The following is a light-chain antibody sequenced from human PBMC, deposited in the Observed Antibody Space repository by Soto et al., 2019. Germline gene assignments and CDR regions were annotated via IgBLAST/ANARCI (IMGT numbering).Light chain of an antibody. CDR2: DAS. CDR3: QQCNSYPWT. V-gene: IGKV1-5*02. J-gene: IGKJ4*02. Sequence: GDRVTIICRASQSISSWLAWYQQKPGKDPKLLIYDASSLESGVPSRFSGSGSGTEFTLTITSLEPDELATYDCQQCNSYPWTVGGGTKVDIK. CDR1: QSISSW.